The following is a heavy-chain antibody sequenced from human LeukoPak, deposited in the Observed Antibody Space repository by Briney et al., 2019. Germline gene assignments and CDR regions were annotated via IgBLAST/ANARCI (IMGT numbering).Heavy chain of an antibody. Sequence: SETLSLTCTVSGGSISSYYWSWIRQPAGKGLEWIGRIYTSGSTNYNPSLKSRVTISVDKSKNQFSLKLSSVTAADTAMYYCARSDSYSSSSGYWFDPWGQGTLVTVSS. CDR1: GGSISSYY. J-gene: IGHJ5*02. D-gene: IGHD6-6*01. CDR2: IYTSGST. CDR3: ARSDSYSSSSGYWFDP. V-gene: IGHV4-4*07.